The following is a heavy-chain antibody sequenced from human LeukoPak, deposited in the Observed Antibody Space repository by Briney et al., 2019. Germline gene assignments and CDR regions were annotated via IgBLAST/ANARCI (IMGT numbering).Heavy chain of an antibody. CDR2: IIPIFGTA. CDR1: GGTFSSYA. J-gene: IGHJ5*02. Sequence: SVKVSCKASGGTFSSYAISWVRQAPGQGLEWMGRIIPIFGTANYAQKFQGRVTITTDESTSTAYMELSSLRSEDTAVYYCARGFFGASSGWYGDWFDPWGQGTLVTVSS. CDR3: ARGFFGASSGWYGDWFDP. V-gene: IGHV1-69*05. D-gene: IGHD6-19*01.